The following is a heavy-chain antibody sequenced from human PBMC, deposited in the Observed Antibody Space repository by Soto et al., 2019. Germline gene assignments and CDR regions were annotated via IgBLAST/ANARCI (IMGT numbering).Heavy chain of an antibody. CDR3: ANAEHPRRSIGFDY. J-gene: IGHJ4*02. CDR1: GFTFASYV. V-gene: IGHV3-23*01. D-gene: IGHD3-16*02. CDR2: ISATGGST. Sequence: ASVKVSCAGSGFTFASYVMTWVRQAPGKGLEWVSSISATGGSTYYAGSVKGRFTISRDNSKNTLYLQMNSLRAEDTAIYYCANAEHPRRSIGFDYWGQGTLVTVSS.